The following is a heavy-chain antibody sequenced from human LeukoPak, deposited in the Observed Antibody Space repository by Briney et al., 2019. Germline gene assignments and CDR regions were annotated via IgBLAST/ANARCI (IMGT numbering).Heavy chain of an antibody. CDR2: ISAYNGNT. D-gene: IGHD2/OR15-2a*01. CDR1: GYTFTSYG. V-gene: IGHV1-18*01. J-gene: IGHJ6*03. Sequence: SVKVSCKASGYTFTSYGISWVRQAPGQGLEWMGWISAYNGNTNYAQKLQGRVTMTTDTSTSTAYMELRSLRSDDTAVYYCARNSNLSNYYYYYMDVWGKGTTVTVSS. CDR3: ARNSNLSNYYYYYMDV.